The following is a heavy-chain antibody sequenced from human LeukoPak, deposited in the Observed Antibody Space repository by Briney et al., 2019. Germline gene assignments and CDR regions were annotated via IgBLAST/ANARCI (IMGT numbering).Heavy chain of an antibody. CDR1: GGSFSGYY. J-gene: IGHJ4*02. D-gene: IGHD2-2*02. CDR3: ARGSYCSSTSCYIREDEIDY. CDR2: INHSGST. Sequence: PSETLSLTCAVYGGSFSGYYWSWIRQPPGKGLEWIVEINHSGSTNYHPSLKSRVTISVDTSKNQFSLKLSSVTAADTAVYYCARGSYCSSTSCYIREDEIDYWGQGTLVTVSS. V-gene: IGHV4-34*01.